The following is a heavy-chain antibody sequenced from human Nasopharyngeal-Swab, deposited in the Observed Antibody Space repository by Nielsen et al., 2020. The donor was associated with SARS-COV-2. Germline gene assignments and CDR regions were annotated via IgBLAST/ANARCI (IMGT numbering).Heavy chain of an antibody. V-gene: IGHV3-33*01. Sequence: GGSLRLSCAASGFTFSSYGMHWVRQAPGKGLEWVAVIWYDGSNKYYADSVKGRFTISRDNSKNTLYLQMNSLRAEDTAVYYCARGEDIVLMGGGFGGPHGMDVWGQGTTVTVSS. J-gene: IGHJ6*02. CDR1: GFTFSSYG. D-gene: IGHD2-8*01. CDR3: ARGEDIVLMGGGFGGPHGMDV. CDR2: IWYDGSNK.